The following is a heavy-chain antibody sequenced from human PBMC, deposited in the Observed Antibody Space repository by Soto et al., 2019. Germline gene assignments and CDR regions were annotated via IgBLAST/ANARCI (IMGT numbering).Heavy chain of an antibody. CDR1: GFTFSSYA. CDR3: ARVGIAVAAPYYYYYGMDV. CDR2: ISYDGSNK. J-gene: IGHJ6*02. D-gene: IGHD6-19*01. Sequence: LRLSCAASGFTFSSYAMHWVRQAPGKGLEWVAVISYDGSNKYYADSVKGRFTISRGNSKNTLYLQMNSLRAEDTAVYYRARVGIAVAAPYYYYYGMDVWGQGTTVTVSS. V-gene: IGHV3-30-3*01.